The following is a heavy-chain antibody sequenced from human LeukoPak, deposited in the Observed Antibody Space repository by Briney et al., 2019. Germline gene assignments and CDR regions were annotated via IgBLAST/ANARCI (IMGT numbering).Heavy chain of an antibody. J-gene: IGHJ4*02. CDR3: AKRSVVPAATHFDY. Sequence: GGSLRLSCAASGFTFSSYAMSWVRQAPGKGLEWVSGISGSGGSTYYADSVKGRFTISRDNSKNTLYPQMNSLRAEDTAVYYCAKRSVVPAATHFDYWGQGTLVTVSS. CDR1: GFTFSSYA. V-gene: IGHV3-23*01. CDR2: ISGSGGST. D-gene: IGHD2-2*01.